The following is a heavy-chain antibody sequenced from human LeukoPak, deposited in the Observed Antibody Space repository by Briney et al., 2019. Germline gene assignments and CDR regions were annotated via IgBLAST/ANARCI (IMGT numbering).Heavy chain of an antibody. D-gene: IGHD3-10*01. CDR3: ASLKRYGSGSYYPIDI. J-gene: IGHJ3*02. CDR2: INPNSGGT. CDR1: GYTFTGYY. Sequence: ASVKVSCKASGYTFTGYYMHWVRQAPGQGLEWMGWINPNSGGTNYAQKFQGRVTMTRDTSISTAYMELSRPRSDDTAVYYCASLKRYGSGSYYPIDIWGQGTMVTVSS. V-gene: IGHV1-2*02.